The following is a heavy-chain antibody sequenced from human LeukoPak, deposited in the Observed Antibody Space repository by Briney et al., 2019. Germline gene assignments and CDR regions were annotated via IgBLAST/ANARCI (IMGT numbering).Heavy chain of an antibody. D-gene: IGHD6-19*01. Sequence: PSQTLSLTCTVSGDPIKSGGFYWSWIRPHPGKGLEWIGYIYYTGSTYYNPSLESRVTISVDTSTNHFSLKLSSVTAADTAVYYCARGGGGWYLSYFDNWGQGALVTVSS. V-gene: IGHV4-31*03. CDR1: GDPIKSGGFY. J-gene: IGHJ4*02. CDR3: ARGGGGWYLSYFDN. CDR2: IYYTGST.